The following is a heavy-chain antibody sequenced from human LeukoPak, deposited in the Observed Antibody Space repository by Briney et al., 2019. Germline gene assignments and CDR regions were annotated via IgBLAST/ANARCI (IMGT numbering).Heavy chain of an antibody. CDR1: GGSISSYY. D-gene: IGHD1-26*01. CDR2: IYYSGST. Sequence: SETLSLTCTVSGGSISSYYWSWIRQPPGKGLKWIGYIYYSGSTNYNPSLKSRVTISVDTSKNQFSLKLSSVTAADTAVYYCASTPTSSGSYFWFDPWGQGTLVTVSS. J-gene: IGHJ5*02. V-gene: IGHV4-59*01. CDR3: ASTPTSSGSYFWFDP.